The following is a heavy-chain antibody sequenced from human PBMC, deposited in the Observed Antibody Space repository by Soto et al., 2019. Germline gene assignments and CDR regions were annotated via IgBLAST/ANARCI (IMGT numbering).Heavy chain of an antibody. J-gene: IGHJ4*02. CDR2: IYYSGST. V-gene: IGHV4-59*08. Sequence: SETLSLTCTVSGGSISSYYWSWIRQPPGKGLEWIGYIYYSGSTNYNPSLKSRVTISVDTSKNQFSLKLSSVTAADTAVYYCARQMTNDYGDYFDYWGQGTLVTVSS. D-gene: IGHD4-17*01. CDR1: GGSISSYY. CDR3: ARQMTNDYGDYFDY.